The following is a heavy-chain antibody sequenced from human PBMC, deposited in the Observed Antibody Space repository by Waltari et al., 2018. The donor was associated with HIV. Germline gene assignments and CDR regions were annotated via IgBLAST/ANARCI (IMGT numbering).Heavy chain of an antibody. J-gene: IGHJ4*02. Sequence: EVQLVESGGGLVKPGGSLRLSCAASGFTFSSYSMNWVRQAPGKGLEWVSSISSSSSYIYYADSVKGRFTISRDNAKNSLYLQMNSLRAEDTAVYYCASSWGLVGATTHDGGYFDYWGQGTLVTVSS. CDR1: GFTFSSYS. D-gene: IGHD1-26*01. CDR2: ISSSSSYI. V-gene: IGHV3-21*01. CDR3: ASSWGLVGATTHDGGYFDY.